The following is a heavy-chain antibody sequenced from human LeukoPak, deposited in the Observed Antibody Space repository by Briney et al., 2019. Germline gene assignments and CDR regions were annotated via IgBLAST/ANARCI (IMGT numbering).Heavy chain of an antibody. J-gene: IGHJ4*02. CDR2: ISSSGSYT. D-gene: IGHD2-2*01. CDR3: AREDKPSSTNLLVY. CDR1: RWFFTPYK. V-gene: IGHV3-21*01. Sequence: GGSLRLSCVTCRWFFTPYKMRWGRQAPGKGLEWVSSISSSGSYTYYADSVKGRFTISRDNAKNSLYLQMNSLSAEVKAVEYGAREDKPSSTNLLVYWGQGTLVTVSS.